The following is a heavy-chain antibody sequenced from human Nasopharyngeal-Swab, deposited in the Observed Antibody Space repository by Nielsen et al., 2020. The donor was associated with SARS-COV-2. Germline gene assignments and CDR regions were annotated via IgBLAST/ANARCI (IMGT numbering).Heavy chain of an antibody. J-gene: IGHJ4*02. V-gene: IGHV3-7*01. Sequence: GKSLKISCAASGFSFRSYWVSWFRQAPGKGLEWVANIKEDGSERNYGDSVKGRFTISRDNARNSVYLQMYSLRAEDTATYYCARNLLEFIALDYWGQGTLVTVSS. CDR3: ARNLLEFIALDY. D-gene: IGHD1-1*01. CDR2: IKEDGSER. CDR1: GFSFRSYW.